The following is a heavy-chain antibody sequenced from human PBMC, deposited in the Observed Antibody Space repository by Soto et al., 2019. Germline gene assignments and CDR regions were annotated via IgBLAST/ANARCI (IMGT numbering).Heavy chain of an antibody. CDR3: AGGPDYSNHGADH. Sequence: GGSLRLSCAASGFTFSSYGMHWVRQAPGKGLEWVAVIWYDGSNKYYADSVKGRFTISRDNSKNTLYLQMNSLRAEDTAVYYCAGGPDYSNHGADHWGQGTLVTVSS. V-gene: IGHV3-33*01. CDR2: IWYDGSNK. D-gene: IGHD4-4*01. CDR1: GFTFSSYG. J-gene: IGHJ4*02.